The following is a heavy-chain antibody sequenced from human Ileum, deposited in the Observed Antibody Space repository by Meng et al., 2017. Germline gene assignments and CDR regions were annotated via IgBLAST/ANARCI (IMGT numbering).Heavy chain of an antibody. Sequence: ASVKVSCKASGYTFTSYGITWVRQAPGQGLEWIGWISAYNGNTKYAQKLQGRVTMTTDTSTSTAYMELRSLRSDDTAVYYCARGGRRDGYNWGMNFDPWGQGTLVTGAS. CDR2: ISAYNGNT. CDR1: GYTFTSYG. V-gene: IGHV1-18*01. CDR3: ARGGRRDGYNWGMNFDP. D-gene: IGHD5-24*01. J-gene: IGHJ5*02.